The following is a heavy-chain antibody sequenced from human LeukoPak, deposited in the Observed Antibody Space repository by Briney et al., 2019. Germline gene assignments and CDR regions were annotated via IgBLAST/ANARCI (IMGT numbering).Heavy chain of an antibody. D-gene: IGHD4-17*01. CDR2: IYTSGST. CDR1: GGSISIYY. Sequence: PSETLSLTCTVSGGSISIYYWSWIRQPAGKGLEWIGRIYTSGSTNYNPSLKSRVTMSVDTSKNQFSLKLSSVTAADTAVYYCARSANDYGDYYFDYWGRGTLVTVSS. V-gene: IGHV4-4*07. CDR3: ARSANDYGDYYFDY. J-gene: IGHJ4*02.